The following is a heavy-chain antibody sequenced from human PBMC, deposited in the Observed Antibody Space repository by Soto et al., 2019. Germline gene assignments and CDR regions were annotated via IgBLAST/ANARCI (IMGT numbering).Heavy chain of an antibody. V-gene: IGHV4-30-4*01. CDR3: ARRYGPGFDY. J-gene: IGHJ4*02. CDR2: IYHSGST. Sequence: SETLSLTCTVSGGSISSGDYYWSWIRQPPGKGLEWIGYIYHSGSTNYNPSLKSRVTISVDTSKNQFSLKLSSVTAADTAVYYCARRYGPGFDYWGQGTLVTVSS. D-gene: IGHD4-17*01. CDR1: GGSISSGDYY.